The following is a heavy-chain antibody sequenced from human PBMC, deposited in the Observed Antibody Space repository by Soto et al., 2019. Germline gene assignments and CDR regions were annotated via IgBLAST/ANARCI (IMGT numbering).Heavy chain of an antibody. D-gene: IGHD6-19*01. CDR2: MSHSGPT. J-gene: IGHJ4*02. CDR3: WMSRGWYTILF. Sequence: SETLSLTCAVSGGSVTTNYWWGWVRQSPVTGLEWIGDMSHSGPTNYSPSLKSRVTLSVDTSKNQFSLELKSVTAADTAVYFFWMSRGWYTILFWGQGILVSVFS. V-gene: IGHV4-4*02. CDR1: GGSVTTNYW.